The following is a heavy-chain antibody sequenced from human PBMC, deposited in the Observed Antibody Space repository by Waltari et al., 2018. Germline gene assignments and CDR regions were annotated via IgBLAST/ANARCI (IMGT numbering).Heavy chain of an antibody. CDR2: IYHSGST. J-gene: IGHJ5*02. CDR3: ARQVIENWFDP. Sequence: QVQLQESGPGLVKPSETLSLTCAVSGYSISSGYYWGWIRQPPGKGLEWIGSIYHSGSTYYNPSLKSRVTISVDTSKNQFSLKLSSVTAADTAVYYCARQVIENWFDPWGQGTLVTVPS. D-gene: IGHD4-4*01. V-gene: IGHV4-38-2*01. CDR1: GYSISSGYY.